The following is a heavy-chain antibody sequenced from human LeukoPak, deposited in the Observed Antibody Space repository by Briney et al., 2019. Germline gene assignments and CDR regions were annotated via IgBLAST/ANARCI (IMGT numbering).Heavy chain of an antibody. CDR2: INHSGST. Sequence: SETLSLTCAVYGGSFSGYYWSWIRQPPGKGLEWIGEINHSGSTNYNPSLKNRVTISVDTSKNQFCLKLSSVTAADTAVYYCARDHCSSISCHSGAFDIWGQGTMVTVSS. CDR3: ARDHCSSISCHSGAFDI. D-gene: IGHD2-2*01. V-gene: IGHV4-34*01. J-gene: IGHJ3*02. CDR1: GGSFSGYY.